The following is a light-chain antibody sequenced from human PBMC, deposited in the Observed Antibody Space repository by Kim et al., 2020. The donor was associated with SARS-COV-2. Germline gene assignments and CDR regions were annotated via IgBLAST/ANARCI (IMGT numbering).Light chain of an antibody. V-gene: IGKV3-11*01. CDR1: QSVSSY. J-gene: IGKJ4*01. Sequence: EIVLTQSPATLSLSPGERSTLSCRASQSVSSYLAWYQQKPGQAPRLLIYDASNRATGIPARFSGSGSGTDFTLTISSLEPEDFAVYYCQDRSNWPLHTVGGGTMLEI. CDR2: DAS. CDR3: QDRSNWPLHT.